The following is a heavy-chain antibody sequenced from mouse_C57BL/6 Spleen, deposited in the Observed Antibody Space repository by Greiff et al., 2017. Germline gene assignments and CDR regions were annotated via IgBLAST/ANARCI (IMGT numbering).Heavy chain of an antibody. CDR2: ISSGSSTI. D-gene: IGHD4-1*01. Sequence: EVKLVESGGGLVKPGGSLKLSCAASGFTFSDYGMHWVRQAPEKGLEWVVYISSGSSTIYYADTVKGRFTISRDNAKNTLFLQMTSLRSEDTAMYYCARRLTGTDFDYWGQGTTLTVSS. J-gene: IGHJ2*01. V-gene: IGHV5-17*01. CDR3: ARRLTGTDFDY. CDR1: GFTFSDYG.